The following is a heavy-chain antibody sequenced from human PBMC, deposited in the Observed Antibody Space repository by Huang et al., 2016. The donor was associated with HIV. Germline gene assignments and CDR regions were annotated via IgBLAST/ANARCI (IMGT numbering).Heavy chain of an antibody. CDR1: TFTFGAYW. D-gene: IGHD1-7*01. Sequence: VESGGRLVQPGGSIRLSCVGSTFTFGAYWMSWVRQSQGKGRELVANIKKDESEKYYVESGKGRFNISRDNAKKVLFLEMNNVRVEDTATYYCATKTAAMDIWGQGTTVTVS. CDR3: ATKTAAMDI. CDR2: IKKDESEK. V-gene: IGHV3-7*01. J-gene: IGHJ6*02.